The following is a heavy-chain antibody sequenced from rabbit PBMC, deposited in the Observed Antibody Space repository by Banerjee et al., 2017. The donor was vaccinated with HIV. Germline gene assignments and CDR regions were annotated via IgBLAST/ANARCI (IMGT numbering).Heavy chain of an antibody. CDR2: IYAGNT. CDR1: GFTISSYW. V-gene: IGHV1S45*01. Sequence: QEQLEESGGDLVKPGAFLTLTCTASGFTISSYWMNWVRQAPGKGLEWIGTIYAGNTWYASWAKGRFTISKTSSTTVTLQMTSLTAADTATYFCAIDGNGWGGDNLWGPGTLVTVS. CDR3: AIDGNGWGGDNL. J-gene: IGHJ4*01. D-gene: IGHD4-1*01.